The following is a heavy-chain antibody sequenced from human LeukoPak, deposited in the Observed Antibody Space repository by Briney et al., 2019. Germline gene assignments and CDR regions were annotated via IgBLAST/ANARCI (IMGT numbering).Heavy chain of an antibody. J-gene: IGHJ6*03. Sequence: GGSLRLSCAASGFTFSNFGMNWVRQAPGKGPEWVSFISGSSGTIYYADSVEGRITISRDNPKDSLYLQMNSLRAEDTAVYYCARKLYGSGAYYMDVWGKGTTVTVSS. D-gene: IGHD3-10*01. CDR1: GFTFSNFG. CDR2: ISGSSGTI. V-gene: IGHV3-48*01. CDR3: ARKLYGSGAYYMDV.